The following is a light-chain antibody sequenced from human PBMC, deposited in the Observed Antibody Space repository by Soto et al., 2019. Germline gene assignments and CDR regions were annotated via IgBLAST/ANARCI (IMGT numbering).Light chain of an antibody. J-gene: IGLJ2*01. CDR1: SSDVGGYHY. Sequence: QSVLTQPRSVSGSPGQSVTIACTGTSSDVGGYHYVSWYQQHPGKAPKLLIYEVSKRPSGVPDRFSGSWSGNTAYLTVSGLQSDDEADYYCTSHARIGGYNFVLFGGGTQLTVL. CDR2: EVS. V-gene: IGLV2-11*01. CDR3: TSHARIGGYNFVL.